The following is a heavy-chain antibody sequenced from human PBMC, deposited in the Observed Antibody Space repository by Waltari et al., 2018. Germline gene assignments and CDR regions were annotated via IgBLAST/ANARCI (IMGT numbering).Heavy chain of an antibody. V-gene: IGHV3-23*03. CDR3: AKVGSHDEDY. Sequence: EVQLLESGGGLVQTGGSLRLPCAASGFTFSSYAMSWVRQAPGKGLEWVSVIYSGGSTYYADSVKGRFTISRDKSKNTLYLQMNSLRAEDTAVYYCAKVGSHDEDYWGQGTLVTVSS. J-gene: IGHJ4*02. CDR2: IYSGGST. D-gene: IGHD3-10*01. CDR1: GFTFSSYA.